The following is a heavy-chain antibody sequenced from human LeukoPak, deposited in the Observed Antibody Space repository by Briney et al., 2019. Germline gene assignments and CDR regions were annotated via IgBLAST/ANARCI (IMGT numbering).Heavy chain of an antibody. CDR1: GFTFSSYA. J-gene: IGHJ4*02. D-gene: IGHD3-10*01. CDR2: IYSKTDGGTT. V-gene: IGHV3-15*01. CDR3: TTDWAPTRTSGRPFDY. Sequence: PGGSLRLSCAASGFTFSSYAMSWVRQAPGKGLEWVGRIYSKTDGGTTDYAAPVKDRFTISRDDSKNTLYLQMNSLKTEDTAVYYCTTDWAPTRTSGRPFDYWGQGTLVTVSS.